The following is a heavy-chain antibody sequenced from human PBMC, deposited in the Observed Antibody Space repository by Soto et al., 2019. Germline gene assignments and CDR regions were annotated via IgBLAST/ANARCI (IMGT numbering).Heavy chain of an antibody. Sequence: GGSLRLSCAASGFTFSTYSMNWVRQAPGTGLEWLSYISSGGSTIYYADSVKGRFTISRDNAKNSLYLQMNRLRVEDTAVYFCARDVYGEDAFGLWGQGTMVTVSS. J-gene: IGHJ3*01. CDR3: ARDVYGEDAFGL. D-gene: IGHD4-17*01. CDR1: GFTFSTYS. CDR2: ISSGGSTI. V-gene: IGHV3-48*01.